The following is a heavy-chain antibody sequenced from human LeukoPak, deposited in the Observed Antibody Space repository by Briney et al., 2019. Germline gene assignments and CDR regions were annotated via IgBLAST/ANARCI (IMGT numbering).Heavy chain of an antibody. CDR3: ASQGCSGGSCSIDY. D-gene: IGHD2-15*01. Sequence: GGSLRLSCAASGFTFSGFSMNWVRQAPGKGLEWISYISSSSSTIYYADSVKGRFTISRDNARNSLYLQMNSLRAEDTAVYYCASQGCSGGSCSIDYWGQGTLVTVSS. V-gene: IGHV3-48*04. J-gene: IGHJ4*02. CDR2: ISSSSSTI. CDR1: GFTFSGFS.